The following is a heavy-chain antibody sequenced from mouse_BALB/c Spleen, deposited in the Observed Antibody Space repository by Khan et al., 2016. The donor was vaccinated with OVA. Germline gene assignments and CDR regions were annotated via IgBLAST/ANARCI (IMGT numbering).Heavy chain of an antibody. V-gene: IGHV3-2*02. D-gene: IGHD2-14*01. J-gene: IGHJ4*01. Sequence: VQLKESGPGLVKPSQSPSLTCTVTGYSITSDYAWNWIRQFPGNKLEWMGYISSTGSTSYNPSLKNRISITRDTSKNQFFLQLKSVTTEDTATYYCARSLYYSYGYALDCWGRGTSVTVSS. CDR1: GYSITSDYA. CDR2: ISSTGST. CDR3: ARSLYYSYGYALDC.